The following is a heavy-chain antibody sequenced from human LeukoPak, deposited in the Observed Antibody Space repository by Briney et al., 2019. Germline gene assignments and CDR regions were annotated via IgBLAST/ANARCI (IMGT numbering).Heavy chain of an antibody. CDR3: ASAFSISAFDI. CDR2: IYHSGST. D-gene: IGHD2-2*01. J-gene: IGHJ3*02. CDR1: GYSISSGYY. V-gene: IGHV4-38-2*02. Sequence: SETLSLTCTVSGYSISSGYYWGWIRQPPGKGLEWIGSIYHSGSTNYNPSLKSRVTMSVDTSKNQFSLKLSSVTAADTAVYYCASAFSISAFDIWGQGTMVTVSS.